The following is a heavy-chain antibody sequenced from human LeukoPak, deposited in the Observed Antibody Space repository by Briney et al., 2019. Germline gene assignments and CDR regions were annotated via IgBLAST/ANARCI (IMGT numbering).Heavy chain of an antibody. D-gene: IGHD3-9*01. J-gene: IGHJ4*02. CDR1: GYRFTNYW. V-gene: IGHV5-51*01. CDR2: IYPGDSDT. Sequence: GESLKISCKASGYRFTNYWIGWVRQMPGKGLEWMGIIYPGDSDTRYSPSFQGQVTISADKSIDTAYLHWSSLKASDTAMYYCARQGEYYDIVTGFDYWGQGTMVTVSS. CDR3: ARQGEYYDIVTGFDY.